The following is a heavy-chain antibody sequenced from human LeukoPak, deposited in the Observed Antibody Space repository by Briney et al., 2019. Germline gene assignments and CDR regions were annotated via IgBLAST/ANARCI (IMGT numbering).Heavy chain of an antibody. J-gene: IGHJ4*02. V-gene: IGHV3-21*01. D-gene: IGHD6-13*01. Sequence: GSLRLSCAASGFTFSSYSMNWVRQAPGKGLEWVSSISSSSSYIYYADSVKGRFTISRDNTKNSLYLQMNSLRAEDTAVYYCARVVAAGDDYWGQGTLVTVSS. CDR3: ARVVAAGDDY. CDR2: ISSSSSYI. CDR1: GFTFSSYS.